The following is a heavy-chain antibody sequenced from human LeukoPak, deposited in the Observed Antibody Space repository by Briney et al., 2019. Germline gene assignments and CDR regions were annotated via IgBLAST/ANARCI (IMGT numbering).Heavy chain of an antibody. Sequence: SETLSLTCTASGVSSSSSYWSWIRQPPGKGLEWIGYIFYTGDSNHNPSFKSRVSISLDTSKDQISLKLSSVTAADTAVYYCARHRFASPLDSWGQGTLVTVSS. CDR1: GVSSSSSY. CDR2: IFYTGDS. J-gene: IGHJ4*02. D-gene: IGHD2-21*01. CDR3: ARHRFASPLDS. V-gene: IGHV4-59*08.